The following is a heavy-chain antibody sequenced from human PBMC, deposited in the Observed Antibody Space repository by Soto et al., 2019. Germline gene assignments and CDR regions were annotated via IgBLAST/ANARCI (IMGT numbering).Heavy chain of an antibody. Sequence: SETLSLTCIVSGASFSDANYYWVWIRQHPGEGLEWIGSFYYDGRTYYNASLKSRVTISVDTSKNHFSLMLTSVTAADTAVYYCASRSHIVVVPTWGQGTLVTVSS. CDR3: ASRSHIVVVPT. D-gene: IGHD2-21*01. J-gene: IGHJ4*02. CDR2: FYYDGRT. V-gene: IGHV4-39*02. CDR1: GASFSDANYY.